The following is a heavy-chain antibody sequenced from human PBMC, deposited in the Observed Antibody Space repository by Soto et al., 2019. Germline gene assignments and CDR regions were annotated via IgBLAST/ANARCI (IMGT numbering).Heavy chain of an antibody. CDR1: GGSISSYY. D-gene: IGHD2-2*01. CDR3: ARDWTPVGGQLPPYYYYYYGMDV. V-gene: IGHV4-59*01. CDR2: IYYSGST. J-gene: IGHJ6*02. Sequence: SETLSLTCTVSGGSISSYYWSWIRQPPGKGLEWIGYIYYSGSTNYNPSLKSRVTISVDTSKNQFSLKLSSVTAADTAVYYCARDWTPVGGQLPPYYYYYYGMDVWGQGTTVTVSS.